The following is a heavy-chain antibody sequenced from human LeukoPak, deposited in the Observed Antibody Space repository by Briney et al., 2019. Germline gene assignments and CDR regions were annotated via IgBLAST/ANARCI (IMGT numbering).Heavy chain of an antibody. D-gene: IGHD4-11*01. CDR2: ISSSSSYI. CDR3: ARGPGYSNYEPYYYYMDV. V-gene: IGHV3-21*01. Sequence: PGGSLRLSCAASGFTFSSFSMNWVRQAPGKGLEWVSSISSSSSYIYYADSVKGRFTISRDNAKNSLYLQMNSLRAEDTAVYYCARGPGYSNYEPYYYYMDVWGKGTTVTVSS. CDR1: GFTFSSFS. J-gene: IGHJ6*03.